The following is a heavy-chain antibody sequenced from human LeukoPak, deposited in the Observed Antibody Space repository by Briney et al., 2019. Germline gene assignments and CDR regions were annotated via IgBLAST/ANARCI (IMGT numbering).Heavy chain of an antibody. CDR2: IIPIFGTA. CDR3: ARGSARVGELLFRYYYYYMDV. Sequence: GASVKVSCKASGGTFSSYAISWVRQAPGQGLEWMGGIIPIFGTANYAQKFQGRVTITADKSTSTAYMELSSLRSEDTAVYYCARGSARVGELLFRYYYYYMDVWGKGTTVTVSS. CDR1: GGTFSSYA. D-gene: IGHD3-10*01. J-gene: IGHJ6*03. V-gene: IGHV1-69*06.